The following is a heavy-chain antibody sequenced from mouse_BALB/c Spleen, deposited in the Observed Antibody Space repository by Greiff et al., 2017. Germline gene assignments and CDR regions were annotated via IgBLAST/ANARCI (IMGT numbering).Heavy chain of an antibody. CDR3: ARGDGFAY. V-gene: IGHV1S41*01. D-gene: IGHD3-3*01. CDR2: IAPGSGST. Sequence: DLVKPGASVKLSCKASGYTFTSYWINWIKQRPVQGLEWIGRIAPGSGSTYYNEMFKGKATLTVDTSSSTAYIQLSSLSSEDSAVYFCARGDGFAYWGQGTLVTVSA. J-gene: IGHJ3*01. CDR1: GYTFTSYW.